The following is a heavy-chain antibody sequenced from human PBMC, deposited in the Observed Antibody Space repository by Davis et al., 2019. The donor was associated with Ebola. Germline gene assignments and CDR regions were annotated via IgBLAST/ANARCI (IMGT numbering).Heavy chain of an antibody. Sequence: PGGSLRLSCAASGFMFNNYAMAWVRQAPGKGLEWVSTYGTSAVTYYADSVKGRFTISRDNSKNTLYLQMNGLRVEDTAIYYCAKDNRNIWSEVWGQGTMVTVSS. CDR1: GFMFNNYA. CDR3: AKDNRNIWSEV. V-gene: IGHV3-23*01. CDR2: GTSAVT. J-gene: IGHJ3*01. D-gene: IGHD2/OR15-2a*01.